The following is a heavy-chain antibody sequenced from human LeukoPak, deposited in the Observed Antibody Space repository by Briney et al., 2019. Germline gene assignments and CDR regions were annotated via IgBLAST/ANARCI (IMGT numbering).Heavy chain of an antibody. J-gene: IGHJ4*02. CDR2: IYPGDPDT. D-gene: IGHD4-23*01. V-gene: IGHV5-51*01. CDR1: GYSFTNYW. Sequence: GESLKISCKGSGYSFTNYWIGWVRRMPGKGLDLMGIIYPGDPDTRYSPSFRGQVTISADKSISTAYLQWSSLKASDTAMYYCARSDYGGNPRFDYWGQGTLVTVSS. CDR3: ARSDYGGNPRFDY.